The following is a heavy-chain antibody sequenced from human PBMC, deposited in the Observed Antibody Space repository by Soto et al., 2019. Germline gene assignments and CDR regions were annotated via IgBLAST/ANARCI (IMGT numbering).Heavy chain of an antibody. Sequence: SETLSLTCTVSGGSISNFYWSWIRQPPGKGLEWIGYIYYSGTTSYNPSLNSQGNKSVDSSKNQFSLKLNSVTAADTAVYYCARESYYGSGATVVGYWGQGTLVTVS. J-gene: IGHJ4*02. D-gene: IGHD3-10*01. CDR3: ARESYYGSGATVVGY. CDR1: GGSISNFY. CDR2: IYYSGTT. V-gene: IGHV4-59*01.